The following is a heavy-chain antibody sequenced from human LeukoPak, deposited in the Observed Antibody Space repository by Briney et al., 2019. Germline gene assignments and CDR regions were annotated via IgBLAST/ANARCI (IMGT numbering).Heavy chain of an antibody. D-gene: IGHD3-16*01. CDR3: ARDGYTYASSPFDH. V-gene: IGHV1-18*01. J-gene: IGHJ4*02. Sequence: ASVKISFKASGYPFSSYGFAWVRQVPGQGLEWMGWISAYNRDTKYAQQFQGRLSMTIDTGASTGYMELRSLRSDDTAVYYCARDGYTYASSPFDHWGQGTLVIVSS. CDR2: ISAYNRDT. CDR1: GYPFSSYG.